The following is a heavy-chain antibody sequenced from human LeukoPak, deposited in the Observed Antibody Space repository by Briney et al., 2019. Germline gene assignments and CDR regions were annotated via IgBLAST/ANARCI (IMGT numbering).Heavy chain of an antibody. V-gene: IGHV3-74*01. CDR2: INSDGSST. J-gene: IGHJ4*02. CDR3: ARDLYDSSGYYSHYFDY. D-gene: IGHD3-22*01. Sequence: GGSLRLSCAASGFTFSSYWMHWVRQAPGKGLVWVSRINSDGSSTSYADSVKGRFTISRDNAKNTLYLQMNSLRAEDTAVYYCARDLYDSSGYYSHYFDYWGQGTLVTVSS. CDR1: GFTFSSYW.